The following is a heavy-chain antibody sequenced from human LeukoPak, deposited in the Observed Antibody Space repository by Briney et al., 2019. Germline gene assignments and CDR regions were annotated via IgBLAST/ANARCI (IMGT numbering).Heavy chain of an antibody. CDR2: ISSSGTYV. J-gene: IGHJ3*02. CDR1: GFTFSSYS. CDR3: ARASSKQLAGYLPDGFDI. V-gene: IGHV3-21*06. D-gene: IGHD3-9*01. Sequence: GGSLRLSCAASGFTFSSYSMNWVRQAPGKGLEWVSSISSSGTYVYYADSEKGRLTISRDNAKNSLSLQMNSLRADDAAVYYCARASSKQLAGYLPDGFDIWGQGTMVTVSS.